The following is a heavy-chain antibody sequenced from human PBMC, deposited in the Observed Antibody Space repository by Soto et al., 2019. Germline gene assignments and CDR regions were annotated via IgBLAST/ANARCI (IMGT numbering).Heavy chain of an antibody. CDR3: AHSIGSGWTSSGAFDI. D-gene: IGHD6-19*01. J-gene: IGHJ3*02. V-gene: IGHV2-5*02. CDR2: IYWDDDK. CDR1: GFSLSTSGVG. Sequence: QITLKESGPTLVKPTQTLTLTCTFSGFSLSTSGVGVGWIRQPPGKALEWLALIYWDDDKRYSPSLKSRLTITKDTPKNQVVLTMTNMDPVDTATYYCAHSIGSGWTSSGAFDIWGQGTMVTVSS.